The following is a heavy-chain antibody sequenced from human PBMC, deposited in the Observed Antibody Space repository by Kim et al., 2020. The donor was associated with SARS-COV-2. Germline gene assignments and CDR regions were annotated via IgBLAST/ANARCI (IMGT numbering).Heavy chain of an antibody. CDR2: IYQSGST. CDR3: AREEITMVRGVNGPPAWFDT. CDR1: GYSISNGYY. V-gene: IGHV4-38-2*02. J-gene: IGHJ5*02. Sequence: SETLSLTCTVSGYSISNGYYWGWIRQPPGKGLEWIGSIYQSGSTFYNPSLNSRPSLKSRVTISVDTSKNQFSLKLTSVTAADTAVYYCAREEITMVRGVNGPPAWFDTWGQGTLVTVSA. D-gene: IGHD3-10*01.